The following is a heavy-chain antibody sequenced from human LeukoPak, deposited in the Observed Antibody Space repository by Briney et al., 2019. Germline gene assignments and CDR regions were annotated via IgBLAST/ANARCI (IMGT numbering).Heavy chain of an antibody. CDR2: ISGSGGST. CDR3: AKDDLAQFFMTTVAQGMDV. J-gene: IGHJ6*02. CDR1: GFIFSSYA. V-gene: IGHV3-23*01. Sequence: PGGSLRLSCAASGFIFSSYAMSWVRQAPGKGLEWVSAISGSGGSTYYADSVKGRFTISRDNSKNTLYLQMNSLRAEDTAVYYCAKDDLAQFFMTTVAQGMDVWGQGTTVTVSS. D-gene: IGHD4-23*01.